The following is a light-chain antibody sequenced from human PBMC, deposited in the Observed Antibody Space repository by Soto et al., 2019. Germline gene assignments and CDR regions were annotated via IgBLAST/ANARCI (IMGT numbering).Light chain of an antibody. CDR2: GAS. CDR3: QQYGSSGT. V-gene: IGKV3-15*01. CDR1: QSVSSN. Sequence: ETVMTQSPATLSVTPGERATLSCRASQSVSSNLAWYQQKPGQAPRLLIYGASTRATGIPARFRGSGSGTDFTLTISRLEPEDFAVYYCQQYGSSGTFGQGTKVDIK. J-gene: IGKJ1*01.